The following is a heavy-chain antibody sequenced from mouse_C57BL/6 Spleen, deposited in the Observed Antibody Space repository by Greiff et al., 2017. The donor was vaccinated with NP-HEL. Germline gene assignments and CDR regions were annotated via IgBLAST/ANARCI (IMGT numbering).Heavy chain of an antibody. CDR1: GYAFTTYL. D-gene: IGHD3-2*02. J-gene: IGHJ4*01. CDR2: INPGSGGT. CDR3: ARSSAGPYYYAMDD. Sequence: VQLQQSGAELVRPGPSVKVSCKASGYAFTTYLIEWVKQRPGQGLEWIGVINPGSGGTNYNEKFKGKATLTADKSSSTAYMQRSSLTSEDAAVYCCARSSAGPYYYAMDDWGKGTSVTVSS. V-gene: IGHV1-54*01.